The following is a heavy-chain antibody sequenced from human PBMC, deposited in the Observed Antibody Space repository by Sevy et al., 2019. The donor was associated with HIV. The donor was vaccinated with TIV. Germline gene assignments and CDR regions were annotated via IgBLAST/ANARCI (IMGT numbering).Heavy chain of an antibody. CDR1: GGSFSGYY. CDR3: ARATKVRGYSYGYWDY. V-gene: IGHV4-34*01. CDR2: INHSGST. Sequence: SETLSLTCAVYGGSFSGYYWSWIRQPPGKGLEWIGEINHSGSTNYNPSLKSRVTISVDTSKNQFSLKLSSVTAADTAEYYCARATKVRGYSYGYWDYWGQGTLVTVSS. J-gene: IGHJ4*02. D-gene: IGHD5-18*01.